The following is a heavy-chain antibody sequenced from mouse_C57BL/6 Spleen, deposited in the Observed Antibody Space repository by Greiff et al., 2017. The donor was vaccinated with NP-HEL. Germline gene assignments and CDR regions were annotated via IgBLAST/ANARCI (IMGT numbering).Heavy chain of an antibody. D-gene: IGHD2-1*01. Sequence: EVKLVESGPGMVKPSQSLSLTCTVTGYSITSGYDWHWIRHFPGNKLEWMGYISYSGSTNYNPSLKSRISITHDTSKNHFFLKLNSVTTEDTATYYCAREGYYGNWFAYWGQGTLVTVSA. CDR3: AREGYYGNWFAY. CDR1: GYSITSGYD. V-gene: IGHV3-1*01. CDR2: ISYSGST. J-gene: IGHJ3*01.